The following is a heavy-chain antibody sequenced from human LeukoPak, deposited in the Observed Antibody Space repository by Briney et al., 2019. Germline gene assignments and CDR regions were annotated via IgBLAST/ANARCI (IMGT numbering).Heavy chain of an antibody. J-gene: IGHJ6*02. CDR1: GFTFSSYA. V-gene: IGHV3-33*08. CDR3: ARVAAVTSYYYYYGMDV. Sequence: GGSLRLSCAASGFTFSSYAMSWVRQAPGKGLEWVAVIWYDGSNKYYADSVKGRFTISRDNSKNTLYLQMNSLRAEDTAVYYCARVAAVTSYYYYYGMDVWGQGTTVTVSS. D-gene: IGHD6-13*01. CDR2: IWYDGSNK.